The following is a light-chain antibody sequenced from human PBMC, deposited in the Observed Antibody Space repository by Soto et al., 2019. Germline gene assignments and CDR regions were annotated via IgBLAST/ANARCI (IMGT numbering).Light chain of an antibody. J-gene: IGLJ1*01. CDR2: DVS. V-gene: IGLV2-18*02. CDR1: SSDVGGSNG. Sequence: QSALTQPPSVSGSPGQSVAISCTGTSSDVGGSNGVSWYQQPPGTAPKLMIYDVSNRPSGVPHRFSGPKSGNTASLTISGLQAEDEGDYYCSSYTSSSTYVFGTGTKVTVL. CDR3: SSYTSSSTYV.